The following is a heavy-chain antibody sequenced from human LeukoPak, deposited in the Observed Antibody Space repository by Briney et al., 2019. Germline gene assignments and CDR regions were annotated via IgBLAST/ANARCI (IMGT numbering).Heavy chain of an antibody. D-gene: IGHD6-13*01. V-gene: IGHV1-18*01. Sequence: GASVKVSCKASGYTFTSYGISWVRQAPGQGLEWMGCISAYNGNTNYAQKLQGRVTMTTDTSTSTAYMELRSLRSDDTAVYYCARGVGGQWYSSRGFDYWGQGSLVTVSS. J-gene: IGHJ4*02. CDR1: GYTFTSYG. CDR3: ARGVGGQWYSSRGFDY. CDR2: ISAYNGNT.